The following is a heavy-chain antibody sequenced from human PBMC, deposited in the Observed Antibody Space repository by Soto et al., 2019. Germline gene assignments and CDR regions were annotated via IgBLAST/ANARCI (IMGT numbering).Heavy chain of an antibody. CDR1: GGSISSGGYS. CDR3: ARPRGSPDPLDY. V-gene: IGHV4-30-2*01. Sequence: QLQLQESGSGLVKPSQTLSLTCAVSGGSISSGGYSWSWIRQPPGKGLEWIGYIYHSGSTYYNPSLTSRVTIPVDRSKNQFSLKLSSVTAADTAVYYCARPRGSPDPLDYWGQGTLVTVSS. J-gene: IGHJ4*02. CDR2: IYHSGST. D-gene: IGHD1-26*01.